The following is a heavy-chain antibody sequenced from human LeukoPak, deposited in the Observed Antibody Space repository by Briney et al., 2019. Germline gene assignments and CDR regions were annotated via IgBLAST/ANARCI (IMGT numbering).Heavy chain of an antibody. V-gene: IGHV4-39*01. D-gene: IGHD3-9*01. CDR2: ISYVGTT. J-gene: IGHJ5*01. CDR1: GGSITTIPYN. CDR3: ARHPTGYPNWFDS. Sequence: SETLSVTCTVSGGSITTIPYNWGWIRQPPGKGLEWIGTISYVGTTYYEPSLKSRVTMSIDTSKNQFPLNLNSATAADTAVYYCARHPTGYPNWFDSWGQGTLVIVSS.